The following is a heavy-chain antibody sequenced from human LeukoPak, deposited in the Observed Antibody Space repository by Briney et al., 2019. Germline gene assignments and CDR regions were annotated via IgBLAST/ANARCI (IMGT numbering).Heavy chain of an antibody. CDR3: AGHARGSYLVY. CDR2: ISSTSPRAI. V-gene: IGHV3-11*01. D-gene: IGHD6-6*01. J-gene: IGHJ4*02. CDR1: GFTFSDYY. Sequence: GGSLRLSCAASGFTFSDYYMSWIRQAPGKGLEWVSLISSTSPRAISYGDSVKGRFTTSRDDAKDSLFLQMNNLRVEDTAMYYCAGHARGSYLVYWGQGILVTVSS.